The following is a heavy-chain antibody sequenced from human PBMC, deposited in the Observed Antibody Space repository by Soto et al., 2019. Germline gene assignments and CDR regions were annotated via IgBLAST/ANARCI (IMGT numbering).Heavy chain of an antibody. J-gene: IGHJ6*02. Sequence: QVQLVQSGAEVKKPGASVKVSCKASGYTFTSYGISWVRQAPGQGLEWMGWISAYNGNTNYAQKLQGRVTMTTDTSTSRAYMELRSLRSDDTAVYYCARDRGSSGWYRATPPSYGMDVWGQGTTVTVSS. D-gene: IGHD6-19*01. V-gene: IGHV1-18*04. CDR2: ISAYNGNT. CDR1: GYTFTSYG. CDR3: ARDRGSSGWYRATPPSYGMDV.